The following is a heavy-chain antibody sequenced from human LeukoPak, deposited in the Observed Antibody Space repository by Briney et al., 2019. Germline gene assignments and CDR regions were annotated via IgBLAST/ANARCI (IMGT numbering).Heavy chain of an antibody. CDR2: IYYSGST. J-gene: IGHJ4*02. D-gene: IGHD3-10*01. CDR3: ARGGRGFRPDY. Sequence: SETLSLTCTVSGGSISSYYWSWIRQPPGKGLEWIGYIYYSGSTNYNPSLKSRVTISVDTSKNQFSLKLSSVTAADTAVYYCARGGRGFRPDYWGQGTLVIVSS. V-gene: IGHV4-59*01. CDR1: GGSISSYY.